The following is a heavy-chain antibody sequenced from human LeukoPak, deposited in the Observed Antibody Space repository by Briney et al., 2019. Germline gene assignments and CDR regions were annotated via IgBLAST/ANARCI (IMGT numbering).Heavy chain of an antibody. J-gene: IGHJ3*02. CDR1: GFTFSSSS. D-gene: IGHD6-19*01. CDR3: ARSVADGAFDI. Sequence: GGSLRLSCAASGFTFSSSSMNWVRQAPGKGPEWVSSISDGSTYIYHADSVKGRFTISRDNAKNSLSLQMNSLRAEDTALYYCARSVADGAFDIWGQGTMVTVSS. CDR2: ISDGSTYI. V-gene: IGHV3-21*01.